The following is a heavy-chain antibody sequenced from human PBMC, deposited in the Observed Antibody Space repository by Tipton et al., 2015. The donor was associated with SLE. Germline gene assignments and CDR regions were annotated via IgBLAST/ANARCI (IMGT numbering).Heavy chain of an antibody. CDR1: GGTFSSYA. J-gene: IGHJ4*02. D-gene: IGHD3-3*01. CDR3: ARGIRSFWSGYGYYFDY. CDR2: IIPIFGTA. Sequence: QSGPEVKKPGSSVKVSCKASGGTFSSYAISWVRQAPGQGPEWMGGIIPIFGTANSAQKFQGRVTITTDKSTSTAYMEVRSLRSEDTAVYYCARGIRSFWSGYGYYFDYWGQGTLVTVSS. V-gene: IGHV1-69*05.